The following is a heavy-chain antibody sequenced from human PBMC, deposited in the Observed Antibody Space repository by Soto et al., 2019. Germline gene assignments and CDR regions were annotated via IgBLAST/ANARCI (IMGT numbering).Heavy chain of an antibody. V-gene: IGHV3-23*01. CDR3: ATDVYSITRNKPLDY. D-gene: IGHD2-2*01. CDR1: GFTFSSYA. Sequence: PGGSLRLSCAASGFTFSSYATCWVRQAAGKGLEWVSSISISGGSTYYADSVKGRFTISRDNTKNTLYLQMNSLRAEDTALYYCATDVYSITRNKPLDYWGQGTLVTVSS. J-gene: IGHJ4*02. CDR2: ISISGGST.